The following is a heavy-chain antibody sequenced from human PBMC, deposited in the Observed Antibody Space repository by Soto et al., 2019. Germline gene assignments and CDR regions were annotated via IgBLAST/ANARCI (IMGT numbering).Heavy chain of an antibody. V-gene: IGHV3-21*01. CDR2: VSKSDYT. CDR3: AREDSIIIPAVSDF. CDR1: GFYFNNYG. J-gene: IGHJ4*02. D-gene: IGHD2-2*01. Sequence: GSLRLSCAVSGFYFNNYGINRVRQAPGKGLEWVSSVSKSDYTYYSDSVKGRFTISRDNAKNSVSLQMNSLRAEDTAVYYCAREDSIIIPAVSDFWGQGTLVTVSS.